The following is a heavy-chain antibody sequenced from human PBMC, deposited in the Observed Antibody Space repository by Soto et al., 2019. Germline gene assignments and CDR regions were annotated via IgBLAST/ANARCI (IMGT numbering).Heavy chain of an antibody. CDR2: ISAYNGNT. CDR3: ARDRGYSHSPDGFDI. CDR1: GYTFTRYG. Sequence: QVQVVQSGAEVKKPGASVKVSCKASGYTFTRYGISWVQQAPGQGLEWMGWISAYNGNTNYAQKLQGRVTMTTDTSTSTAYMELRSLRSGDTSVYYCARDRGYSHSPDGFDIWGRGTMVTVSS. V-gene: IGHV1-18*01. J-gene: IGHJ3*02. D-gene: IGHD5-18*01.